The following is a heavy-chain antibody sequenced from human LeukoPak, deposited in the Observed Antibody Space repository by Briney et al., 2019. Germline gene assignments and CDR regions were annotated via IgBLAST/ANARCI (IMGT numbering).Heavy chain of an antibody. V-gene: IGHV1-8*03. CDR3: ARGVEQLVHWFDP. D-gene: IGHD6-6*01. CDR1: GYTFTSYD. CDR2: MNPNSGNT. J-gene: IGHJ5*02. Sequence: GASVKVSCKASGYTFTSYDINWVRQATGQGLEWMGWMNPNSGNTGYAQKFQGRVTITRNTSISTAYMELSSLRSEDTAVYYCARGVEQLVHWFDPWGQGTLVTVSS.